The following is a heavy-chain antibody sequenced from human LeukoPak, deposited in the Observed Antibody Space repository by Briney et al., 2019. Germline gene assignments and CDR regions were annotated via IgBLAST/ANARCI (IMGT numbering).Heavy chain of an antibody. D-gene: IGHD6-13*01. CDR3: ARIIAAAGSYYYYYYMDV. Sequence: SETLSLTCTVSGGSFSGYYWSWIRQPPGKGLEWIGDIYYSGSTNYNPSLKSRVTISVDTSKNQFSLTLSSVTAADTAVYYCARIIAAAGSYYYYYYMDVWGKGATVTISS. V-gene: IGHV4-59*01. CDR1: GGSFSGYY. CDR2: IYYSGST. J-gene: IGHJ6*03.